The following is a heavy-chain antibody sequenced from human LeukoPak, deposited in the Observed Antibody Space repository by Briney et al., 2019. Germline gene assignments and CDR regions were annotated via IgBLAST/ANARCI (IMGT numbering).Heavy chain of an antibody. J-gene: IGHJ4*02. V-gene: IGHV3-30-3*01. Sequence: GRSLRLSCAASGFTFSSYAMHWVRQAPGKGLEWVAVISYDGSNKYYADSVKGRFTISRDNSKNTLYLQMNSLRAEDTAVYYCATPTEEFDYWGQGTLVTVSS. CDR2: ISYDGSNK. CDR1: GFTFSSYA. CDR3: ATPTEEFDY. D-gene: IGHD4-17*01.